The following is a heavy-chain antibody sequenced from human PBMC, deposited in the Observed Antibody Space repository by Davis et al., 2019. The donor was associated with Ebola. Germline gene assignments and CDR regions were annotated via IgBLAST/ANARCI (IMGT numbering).Heavy chain of an antibody. V-gene: IGHV3-21*04. CDR2: ISSSSSYI. Sequence: GESLKIPCAASGFTFSSYSMNWVRQAPGKGLEWVSSISSSSSYIYYADSVKGRFTISRDNSKNTLYLQMNSLRAEDTAVYYCAKLGYCSSTSCPNYYYYGMDVWGQGTTVTVSS. J-gene: IGHJ6*02. D-gene: IGHD2-2*01. CDR3: AKLGYCSSTSCPNYYYYGMDV. CDR1: GFTFSSYS.